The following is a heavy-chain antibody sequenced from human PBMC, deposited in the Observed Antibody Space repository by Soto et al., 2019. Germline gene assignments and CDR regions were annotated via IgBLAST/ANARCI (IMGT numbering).Heavy chain of an antibody. J-gene: IGHJ6*02. CDR1: GDSFTSYW. Sequence: KVSCKGSGDSFTSYWISWVRQMPGKGLEWMGRIDPSDSYTNYSPSFQGHVTISADKSISTAYLQWSSLKASDTAMYYCARQRYSYEYGMAVWGQGTTVTVSS. D-gene: IGHD5-18*01. V-gene: IGHV5-10-1*01. CDR3: ARQRYSYEYGMAV. CDR2: IDPSDSYT.